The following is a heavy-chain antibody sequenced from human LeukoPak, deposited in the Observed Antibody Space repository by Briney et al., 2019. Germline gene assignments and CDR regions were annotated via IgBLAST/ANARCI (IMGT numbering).Heavy chain of an antibody. Sequence: GRSLRLSCAASGFTFDGYAMHWVRQAPGKGLEWVSGISWNSGRIGYADSVEGRFTISRDNAKNSLFLQMNSLGPEDMALYYCAKGWSHDASVGYFDYWGQGTLVTVSS. J-gene: IGHJ4*02. CDR3: AKGWSHDASVGYFDY. D-gene: IGHD1-26*01. V-gene: IGHV3-9*03. CDR1: GFTFDGYA. CDR2: ISWNSGRI.